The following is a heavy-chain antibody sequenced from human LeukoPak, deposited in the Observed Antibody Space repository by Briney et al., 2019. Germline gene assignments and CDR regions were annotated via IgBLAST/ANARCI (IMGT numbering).Heavy chain of an antibody. Sequence: PGGSLRLSCAASGFTFSSYWMSWVRQAPGKGLEWVANIKQDGGEKYYVDSVKGRFTISRDNAKNSLYLQMNSLRAEDTAVYYCARSHCSSTSCYVYYFDYWGQGTLVTVSS. D-gene: IGHD2-2*01. CDR1: GFTFSSYW. CDR2: IKQDGGEK. V-gene: IGHV3-7*01. CDR3: ARSHCSSTSCYVYYFDY. J-gene: IGHJ4*02.